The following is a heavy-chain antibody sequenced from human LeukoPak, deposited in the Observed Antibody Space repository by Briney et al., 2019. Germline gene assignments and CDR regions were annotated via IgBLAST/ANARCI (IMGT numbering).Heavy chain of an antibody. D-gene: IGHD4-17*01. CDR2: ISSSGSTI. V-gene: IGHV3-48*03. CDR1: GFTFSSYE. Sequence: GGSLRLSCAASGFTFSSYEMNWVRQAPGKGLEWVSYISSSGSTIYYADSVKGRFTISRDNAKNSLYLQMNSLRAEETAVYYCNLLPGGDDYGDYRAWGQGTLVTISS. J-gene: IGHJ1*01. CDR3: NLLPGGDDYGDYRA.